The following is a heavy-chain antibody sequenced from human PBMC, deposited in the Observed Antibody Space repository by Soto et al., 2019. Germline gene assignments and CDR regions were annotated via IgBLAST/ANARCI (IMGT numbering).Heavy chain of an antibody. CDR1: GGTFSSYT. CDR2: IIPILGIA. Sequence: QVQLVQSGAEVKKPGSSVKVSCKASGGTFSSYTISWVRQAPGQGLEWMGRIIPILGIANYAQTFQGRVTNTADKSTTTAYIGLRSLRSEDTAVYYCARVSEVSTVTGAIDYWGQGTLVTVSS. D-gene: IGHD4-17*01. J-gene: IGHJ4*02. V-gene: IGHV1-69*02. CDR3: ARVSEVSTVTGAIDY.